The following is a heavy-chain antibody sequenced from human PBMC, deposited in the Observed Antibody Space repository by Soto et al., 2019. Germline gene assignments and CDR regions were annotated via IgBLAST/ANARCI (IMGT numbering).Heavy chain of an antibody. V-gene: IGHV1-69*02. CDR2: IIPILGIA. J-gene: IGHJ6*02. D-gene: IGHD2-2*01. CDR1: GGTFSSYT. Sequence: QVQLVQSGAEVKKTGSSVKVSCKASGGTFSSYTISWVRQAPGQGLEWMGRIIPILGIANYAQKFQGRVTITADKSTSTAYMELSSLRSEDTAVYYCARYCSSTSCENYYYGMDVWGQGTTVTVSS. CDR3: ARYCSSTSCENYYYGMDV.